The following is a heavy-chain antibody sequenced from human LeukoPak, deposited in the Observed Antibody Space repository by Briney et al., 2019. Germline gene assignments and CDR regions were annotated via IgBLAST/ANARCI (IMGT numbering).Heavy chain of an antibody. CDR2: ISGSGGST. CDR3: ARAKSAGYYFDF. J-gene: IGHJ4*02. V-gene: IGHV3-23*01. Sequence: GGSLRLSCAASGFTFSSYAMSWVRQAPGKGLEWVSAISGSGGSTYSADSVKGRFTISRDNSKNTLYLQMNSLRAEDTAVYYCARAKSAGYYFDFWGQGTLVSASS. CDR1: GFTFSSYA.